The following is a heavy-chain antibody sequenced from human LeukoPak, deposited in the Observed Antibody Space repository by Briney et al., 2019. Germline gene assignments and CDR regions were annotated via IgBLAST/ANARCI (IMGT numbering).Heavy chain of an antibody. CDR1: GFTFSSYW. D-gene: IGHD6-13*01. Sequence: GGSLRLSCAASGFTFSSYWMHWVRQAPGKGLVWVSRIHSGGSSTSYAGSVKGRFTISRDNAKNTLYLQMNSLRAEDTAVYYCAREGRTGYSSSWPHAFDIWGQGTMVTVSS. V-gene: IGHV3-74*01. CDR2: IHSGGSST. CDR3: AREGRTGYSSSWPHAFDI. J-gene: IGHJ3*02.